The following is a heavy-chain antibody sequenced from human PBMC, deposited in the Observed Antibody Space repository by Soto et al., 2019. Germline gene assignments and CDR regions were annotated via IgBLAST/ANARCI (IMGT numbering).Heavy chain of an antibody. V-gene: IGHV3-23*01. CDR2: ISGSGGST. J-gene: IGHJ3*02. CDR1: GFTFSSYA. Sequence: GGSLRLSCAASGFTFSSYAMSWVRQAPGKGLEWVSAISGSGGSTYYADSVKGRFTISRDNSKNTLYLQMNSLRAEDTAVYYCAKVIWSWQLVRTFALEGNAFDIWGQGTMVTVSS. D-gene: IGHD6-6*01. CDR3: AKVIWSWQLVRTFALEGNAFDI.